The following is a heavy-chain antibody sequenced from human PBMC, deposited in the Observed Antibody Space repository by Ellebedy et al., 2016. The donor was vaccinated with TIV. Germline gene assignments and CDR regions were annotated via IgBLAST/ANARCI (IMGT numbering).Heavy chain of an antibody. D-gene: IGHD4-17*01. CDR3: ARAGDYNLLSPAGGY. V-gene: IGHV3-48*04. Sequence: PGGSLRLSCVGSGFTFSTYSMNWVRQAPGKGLEWVSYICSSSSTIYYADSVKGRFTVSIDNAKDSLYLQMDGLRADDTAVYYCARAGDYNLLSPAGGYWGQGTLVTVSS. CDR1: GFTFSTYS. CDR2: ICSSSSTI. J-gene: IGHJ4*02.